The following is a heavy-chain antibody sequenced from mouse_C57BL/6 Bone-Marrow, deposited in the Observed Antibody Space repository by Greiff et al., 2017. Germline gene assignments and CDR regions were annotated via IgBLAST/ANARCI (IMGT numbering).Heavy chain of an antibody. CDR3: ARLGGYFYFDY. V-gene: IGHV1-81*01. J-gene: IGHJ2*01. D-gene: IGHD2-3*01. CDR1: GYTFTSYG. Sequence: VQLQQSGAELARPGASVKLSCKASGYTFTSYGISWVKQRNGQGLEWIGEIYPRSGNTYYNEKFKGKATLTADNSSSTAFMELRSLTSEDSAVYFCARLGGYFYFDYGGQGTTLTVSS. CDR2: IYPRSGNT.